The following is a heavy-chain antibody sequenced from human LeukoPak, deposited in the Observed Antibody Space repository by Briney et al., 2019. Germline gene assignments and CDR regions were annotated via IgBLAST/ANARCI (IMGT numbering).Heavy chain of an antibody. CDR3: ARRAIWSIDY. V-gene: IGHV7-4-1*02. J-gene: IGHJ4*02. CDR1: GYTFTGYY. CDR2: INTNTGNP. Sequence: GASVKVSCKASGYTFTGYYMHWVRQAPGQGLEWMGWINTNTGNPTYAQGFTGRFVFSLDTSVSTAYLQISSLKAEDTAVYYCARRAIWSIDYWGQGTLVTVSS. D-gene: IGHD3-10*01.